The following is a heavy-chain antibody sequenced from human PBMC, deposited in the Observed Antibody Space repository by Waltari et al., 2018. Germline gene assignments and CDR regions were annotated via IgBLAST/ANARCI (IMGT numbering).Heavy chain of an antibody. J-gene: IGHJ6*02. V-gene: IGHV3-23*01. CDR2: ISGSGGST. Sequence: EVQLLESGGGLVQPGGSLRLSCAASGFTFSSYAMSWVRQAPGKGLEWVSAISGSGGSTYYADSVKGRFTGSRDNAKNTLYLQMDTLRAEDTAVYYCAREGAEQWVVEDYGMDVWGQGTTVTVS. CDR3: AREGAEQWVVEDYGMDV. CDR1: GFTFSSYA. D-gene: IGHD6-19*01.